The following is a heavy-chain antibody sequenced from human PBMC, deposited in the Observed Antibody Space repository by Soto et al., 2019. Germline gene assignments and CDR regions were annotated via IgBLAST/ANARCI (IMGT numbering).Heavy chain of an antibody. CDR2: ISSTRTYI. D-gene: IGHD3-22*01. Sequence: PGGSLRLSCATSGFNFKSYVMHWIRQAPGKGLEWVSSISSTRTYIHYAESVRGRLTISRDNAKNALYLEMNSLRDYDTARYYCVRDGSYDTSGKSIQALCYCGEGTLVPVS. J-gene: IGHJ4*02. V-gene: IGHV3-21*06. CDR3: VRDGSYDTSGKSIQALCY. CDR1: GFNFKSYV.